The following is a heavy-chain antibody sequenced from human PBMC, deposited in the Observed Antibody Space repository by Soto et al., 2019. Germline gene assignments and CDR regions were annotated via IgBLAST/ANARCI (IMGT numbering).Heavy chain of an antibody. J-gene: IGHJ5*02. D-gene: IGHD2-2*01. V-gene: IGHV5-10-1*01. CDR1: GYTFTTFW. Sequence: GESLKISCTGFGYTFTTFWISWVRQMPGRGLEWMGRIDPGDTYATHSPAFQGHVTISADKATSTAYLQWSSLKASDTAMYFCARIYCTTTTCDSWFDPWGQGTLVT. CDR3: ARIYCTTTTCDSWFDP. CDR2: IDPGDTYA.